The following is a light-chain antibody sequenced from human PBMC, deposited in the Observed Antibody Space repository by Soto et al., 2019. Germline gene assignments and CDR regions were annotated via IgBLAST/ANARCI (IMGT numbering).Light chain of an antibody. CDR2: ANT. CDR1: SSNIGAGFD. Sequence: QSVLTQPPSVSGAPGQRVTISCTGSSSNIGAGFDVHWYQQLPGTAPKLLIYANTNRPSGVPDRFSGSKSGTSASLAITGLQAEDEADYYCQSYDSSLSVDVFGTGTKLTVL. V-gene: IGLV1-40*01. CDR3: QSYDSSLSVDV. J-gene: IGLJ1*01.